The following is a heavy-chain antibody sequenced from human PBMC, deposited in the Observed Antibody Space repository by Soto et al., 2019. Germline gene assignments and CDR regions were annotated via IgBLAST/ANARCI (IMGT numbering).Heavy chain of an antibody. Sequence: SETLSLTCTVSGGSISGYFWTWIRQPPGKGLEWIGYISHTGITNYNSSLKSRVTMSVDTSKNQFSLRVSSLTAADTAVYYCARHYGDYFDDWGQGTLVTVSS. J-gene: IGHJ4*02. D-gene: IGHD4-17*01. CDR1: GGSISGYF. CDR3: ARHYGDYFDD. V-gene: IGHV4-59*01. CDR2: ISHTGIT.